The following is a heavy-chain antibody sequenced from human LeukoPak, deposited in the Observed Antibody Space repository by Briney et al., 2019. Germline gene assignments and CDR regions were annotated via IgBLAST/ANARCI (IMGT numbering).Heavy chain of an antibody. V-gene: IGHV3-30*04. D-gene: IGHD7-27*01. CDR1: GFTFSNYA. CDR2: VSFHGTDK. CDR3: AKDLGSLGDY. J-gene: IGHJ4*02. Sequence: GGSLRLSCAASGFTFSNYAMHWVRQAPGKGLDWVAVVSFHGTDKFYADSVKGRFTISRDNSKNTLYLQMNSLRAEDTAVYYCAKDLGSLGDYWGQGTLVTVSS.